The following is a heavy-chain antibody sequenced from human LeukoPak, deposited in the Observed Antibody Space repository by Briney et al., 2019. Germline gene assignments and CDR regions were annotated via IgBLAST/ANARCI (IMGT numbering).Heavy chain of an antibody. J-gene: IGHJ4*02. CDR1: GFTFNNYW. CDR2: ISSSGGST. D-gene: IGHD3-22*01. Sequence: GGSLRLSCAASGFTFNNYWMTWVRQAPGKGLEWVSAISSSGGSTYYADSVKGRFTISRDNSKNTLYLQMHSLRAEDTAVYYCAFNSSGYKYCFDYWGRGTLVTVSS. V-gene: IGHV3-23*01. CDR3: AFNSSGYKYCFDY.